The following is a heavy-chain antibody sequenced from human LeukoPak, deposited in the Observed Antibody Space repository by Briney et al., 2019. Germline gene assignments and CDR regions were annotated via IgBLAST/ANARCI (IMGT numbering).Heavy chain of an antibody. V-gene: IGHV3-43*01. CDR2: AGWAGGTT. Sequence: GGSLRLSCATSGFNFDRYTIHWVRQAPGKGLEWVSLAGWAGGTTFYPDSVRGRFTISRDSGRKSVYLQMNSLTTDDTAFYFCAKELDTMFFDYWGQGALVTVSS. CDR3: AKELDTMFFDY. J-gene: IGHJ4*02. CDR1: GFNFDRYT. D-gene: IGHD3-10*02.